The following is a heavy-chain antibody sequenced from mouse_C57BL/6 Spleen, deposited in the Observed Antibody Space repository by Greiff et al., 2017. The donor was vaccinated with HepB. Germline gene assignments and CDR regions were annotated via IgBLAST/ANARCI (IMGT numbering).Heavy chain of an antibody. CDR2: ISDGGSYT. CDR3: ARDSSGSLDY. CDR1: GFTFSSYA. Sequence: EVKLVESGGGLVKPGGSLKLSCAASGFTFSSYAMSWVRQTPEKRLEWVATISDGGSYTYYPDNVKGRFTISRDNAKNNLYLQMSHLKSEDTAMYYGARDSSGSLDYWGQGTTLTVSS. D-gene: IGHD3-2*02. V-gene: IGHV5-4*01. J-gene: IGHJ2*01.